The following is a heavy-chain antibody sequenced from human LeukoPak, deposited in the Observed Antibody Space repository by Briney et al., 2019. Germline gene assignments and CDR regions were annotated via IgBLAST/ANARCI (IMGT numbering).Heavy chain of an antibody. V-gene: IGHV1-2*02. D-gene: IGHD2-15*01. CDR2: INPNSGGT. Sequence: GASVKVSCKASGYTFTGYYMHWVRQAPGQGLEWMGWINPNSGGTNYAQKFQGRVTMTRDTSISTAYMELSRLRSDDKAVYYCARAAYEYCSGGSCYYYWGQGTLVTVSS. J-gene: IGHJ4*02. CDR3: ARAAYEYCSGGSCYYY. CDR1: GYTFTGYY.